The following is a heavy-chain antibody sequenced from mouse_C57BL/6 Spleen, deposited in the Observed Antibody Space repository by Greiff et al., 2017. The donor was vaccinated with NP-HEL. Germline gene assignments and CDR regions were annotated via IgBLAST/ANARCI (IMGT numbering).Heavy chain of an antibody. J-gene: IGHJ4*01. V-gene: IGHV5-17*01. CDR1: GFTFSDYG. D-gene: IGHD1-1*01. Sequence: DVKLVESGGGLVKPGGSLKLSCAASGFTFSDYGMHWVRQAPEKGLEWVAYISSGSSTIYYADTVKGRFTISRDNAKNTLFLQMTSLRSENTTMYYCARRTVVASPAGYAMDYWGQGTSVTVSS. CDR2: ISSGSSTI. CDR3: ARRTVVASPAGYAMDY.